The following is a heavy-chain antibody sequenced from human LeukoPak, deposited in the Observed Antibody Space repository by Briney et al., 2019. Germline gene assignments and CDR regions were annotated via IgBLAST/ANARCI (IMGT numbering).Heavy chain of an antibody. Sequence: ASVKVSCEASGYTFTSYDIDWVRQATGQGLEWMGWMNPNSGNTGYAQKFQGRVTMTRNTSISTAYMELSSLRSEDTAVYYCARGRIAVAGTTLYFQHWGQGTLVTVSS. CDR2: MNPNSGNT. V-gene: IGHV1-8*01. D-gene: IGHD6-19*01. CDR3: ARGRIAVAGTTLYFQH. J-gene: IGHJ1*01. CDR1: GYTFTSYD.